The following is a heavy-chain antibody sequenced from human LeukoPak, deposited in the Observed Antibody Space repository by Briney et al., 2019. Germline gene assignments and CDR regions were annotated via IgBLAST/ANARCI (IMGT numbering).Heavy chain of an antibody. CDR3: AKEIAAIGLPAVDS. D-gene: IGHD6-6*01. CDR1: GFTFSSYA. J-gene: IGHJ4*02. Sequence: GRSLRLSCAASGFTFSSYAMHWVRQAPGKGLEWVAVISYDGSNKYYADSVKGRFTISRDNSKNTLYLHMNSLGAADTAIYYCAKEIAAIGLPAVDSWGQGTLVTVSS. V-gene: IGHV3-30*04. CDR2: ISYDGSNK.